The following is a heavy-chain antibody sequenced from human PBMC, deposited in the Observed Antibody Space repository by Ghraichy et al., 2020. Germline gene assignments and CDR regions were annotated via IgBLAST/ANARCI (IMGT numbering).Heavy chain of an antibody. D-gene: IGHD6-13*01. Sequence: GGSLRLSCAASGFTFSNYAMSWVRQAPGKGLEWVSGISGSGGSTDYADSVKGRFTISRDNSKNTLYLQMNSLRAEDTAVHYCAKVIRAGNYYFDYWGQGALVTVSS. V-gene: IGHV3-23*01. CDR2: ISGSGGST. CDR3: AKVIRAGNYYFDY. J-gene: IGHJ4*02. CDR1: GFTFSNYA.